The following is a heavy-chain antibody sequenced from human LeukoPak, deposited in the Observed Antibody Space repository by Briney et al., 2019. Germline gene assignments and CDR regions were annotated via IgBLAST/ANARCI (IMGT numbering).Heavy chain of an antibody. D-gene: IGHD3-3*01. CDR1: GFTFDDYG. CDR3: AKDPDYDFWSGYYMPGAFDI. CDR2: INWNGGST. Sequence: GGSLRLSCAASGFTFDDYGMSWVRQAPGKGLEWVSGINWNGGSTGYADSVKGRFTISRDNAKNSLYLQMNSLRAEDTALYYCAKDPDYDFWSGYYMPGAFDIWGQGTMVTVSS. V-gene: IGHV3-20*04. J-gene: IGHJ3*02.